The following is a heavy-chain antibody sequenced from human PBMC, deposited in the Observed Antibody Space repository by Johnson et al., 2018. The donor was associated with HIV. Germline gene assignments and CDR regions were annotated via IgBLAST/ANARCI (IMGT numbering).Heavy chain of an antibody. V-gene: IGHV3-20*04. CDR2: INWNGAST. CDR3: SRLPTGYSRDGFDI. CDR1: GFTFSDCY. J-gene: IGHJ3*02. Sequence: VQLVESGGGVVQPGGSLRLSCAASGFTFSDCYMSWLRQAPGKGLEWVSGINWNGASTGYADSVKGRFTISRDNSKNTLYLQMNSLRAGDTAVYYCSRLPTGYSRDGFDIWGQGTMVTVSS. D-gene: IGHD5-18*01.